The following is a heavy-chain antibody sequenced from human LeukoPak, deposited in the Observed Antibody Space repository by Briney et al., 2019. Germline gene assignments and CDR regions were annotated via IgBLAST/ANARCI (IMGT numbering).Heavy chain of an antibody. V-gene: IGHV4-59*01. CDR3: ARVNIAVAGDASDV. CDR2: YTGDT. D-gene: IGHD6-19*01. J-gene: IGHJ3*01. Sequence: AETLSLTCSVSGDSISRFYWSWVRQPPGKGLEWIGYTGDTNYNPSLKSRVTISLDASKSQFSLKLSSVTAADTAMYYCARVNIAVAGDASDVWGRGTMVTVSS. CDR1: GDSISRFY.